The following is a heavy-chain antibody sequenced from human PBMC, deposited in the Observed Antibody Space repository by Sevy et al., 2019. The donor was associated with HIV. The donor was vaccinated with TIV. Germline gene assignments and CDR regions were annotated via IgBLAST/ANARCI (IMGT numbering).Heavy chain of an antibody. V-gene: IGHV1-24*01. J-gene: IGHJ4*02. D-gene: IGHD3-22*01. CDR1: GKTLSQLS. Sequence: ASVKVSCKVSGKTLSQLSMLWVRQAPGKGLEWLGTFDPEDGETRYAQKLQGRVTMTEDTSTDPAYMELRSLRSEDTGLYYCATTKDYYESSGSPFDYWGQGTLVTVSS. CDR2: FDPEDGET. CDR3: ATTKDYYESSGSPFDY.